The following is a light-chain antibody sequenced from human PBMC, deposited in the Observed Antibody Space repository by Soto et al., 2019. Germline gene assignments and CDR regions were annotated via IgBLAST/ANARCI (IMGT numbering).Light chain of an antibody. V-gene: IGLV1-40*01. J-gene: IGLJ2*01. CDR2: GNT. CDR3: QSYDISLSVSVV. CDR1: SSNIGVGYD. Sequence: QSVLTQPPSVSGAPGQRVTISCTGSSSNIGVGYDVQWYQQLPGAAPRLLIFGNTNRPSGVPDRFSGSRSGTSASLAISGLQAEDEADYYCQSYDISLSVSVVFGGGTKVTVL.